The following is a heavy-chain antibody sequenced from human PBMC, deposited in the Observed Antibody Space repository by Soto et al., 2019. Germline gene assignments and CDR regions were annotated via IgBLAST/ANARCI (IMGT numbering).Heavy chain of an antibody. D-gene: IGHD2-2*01. V-gene: IGHV4-61*01. Sequence: PSETLSLTCTVSGVSVGSGSFYWSWIRQPPGKGLEWIGYIYYTGSTTYNPSLKSRVTISVDPSKNQFALNLTSVTAADTAIYYFARDSTAFLFDFWGQGALATVS. CDR2: IYYTGST. CDR3: ARDSTAFLFDF. J-gene: IGHJ4*02. CDR1: GVSVGSGSFY.